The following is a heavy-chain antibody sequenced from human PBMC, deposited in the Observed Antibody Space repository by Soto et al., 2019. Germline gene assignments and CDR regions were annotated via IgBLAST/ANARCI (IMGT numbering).Heavy chain of an antibody. CDR2: IHYSGSV. V-gene: IGHV4-30-4*01. CDR1: GGSISVGHYH. CDR3: VTEDDGRDRDYFRLAV. J-gene: IGHJ6*02. Sequence: QVQLQESDPGLVRPSQTLSLTCTVSGGSISVGHYHWAWLRQPPGKGLEWIGYIHYSGSVYYNPSLQTRLAMSVDPSTHLFSLTPASVTAADTAVYFCVTEDDGRDRDYFRLAVWGQGTTVTVSS. D-gene: IGHD4-17*01.